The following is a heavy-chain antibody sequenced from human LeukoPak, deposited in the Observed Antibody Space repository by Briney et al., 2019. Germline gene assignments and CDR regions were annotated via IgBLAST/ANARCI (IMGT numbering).Heavy chain of an antibody. Sequence: GGSLRLSCAASGVTLSSYAMSWARQAPGKGLEWVSGISSSGSGGNTYYADSVKGRFTISRDSSKNTLFLHMNTLRAEDTAIYYCAKDLPGWDFDYWGQGTLVTVSS. J-gene: IGHJ4*02. CDR2: ISSSGSGGNT. CDR3: AKDLPGWDFDY. D-gene: IGHD1-26*01. V-gene: IGHV3-23*01. CDR1: GVTLSSYA.